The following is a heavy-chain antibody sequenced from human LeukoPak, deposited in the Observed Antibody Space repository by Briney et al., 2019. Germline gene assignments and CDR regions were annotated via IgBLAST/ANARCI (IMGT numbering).Heavy chain of an antibody. CDR1: GGSISSYY. J-gene: IGHJ4*02. CDR3: ATPAAEDGTAFDY. Sequence: TSETLSLTCTVSGGSISSYYWSWIRQPAGKGLEWIGYIYYSGSTNYNPSLKSRVTISVDTSKNQFSLKLSSMTAADTAVYYCATPAAEDGTAFDYWGQGTLVTVSS. V-gene: IGHV4-59*01. D-gene: IGHD6-13*01. CDR2: IYYSGST.